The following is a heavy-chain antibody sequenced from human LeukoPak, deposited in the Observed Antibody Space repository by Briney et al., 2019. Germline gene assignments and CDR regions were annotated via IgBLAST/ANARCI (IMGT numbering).Heavy chain of an antibody. CDR2: ISYDGSNK. Sequence: GRSLRLSCAASGFTFSSYAMHWVRQAPGKGLEWVAVISYDGSNKYYADSVKGRFTISRDNSKNTLYLQMNSLRAEDTAVYYCARDWDDGYYDSSGYFDYWGQGTLVTVSS. J-gene: IGHJ4*02. V-gene: IGHV3-30-3*01. CDR3: ARDWDDGYYDSSGYFDY. D-gene: IGHD3-22*01. CDR1: GFTFSSYA.